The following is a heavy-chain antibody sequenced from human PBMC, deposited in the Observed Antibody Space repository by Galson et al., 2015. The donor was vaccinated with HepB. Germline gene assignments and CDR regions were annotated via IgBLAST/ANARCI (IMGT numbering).Heavy chain of an antibody. J-gene: IGHJ4*02. Sequence: SLRLSCAASGFTFSDYYMSWIRQAPGKGLQWVSYISASDNTKYYADSLRGRFTISRDNAKNSLYLQMNSLRAEDTAVYYCARDRDYRGSLWCGEGPLFDHWGRGTLVTVSS. V-gene: IGHV3-11*01. D-gene: IGHD3-10*01. CDR2: ISASDNTK. CDR1: GFTFSDYY. CDR3: ARDRDYRGSLWCGEGPLFDH.